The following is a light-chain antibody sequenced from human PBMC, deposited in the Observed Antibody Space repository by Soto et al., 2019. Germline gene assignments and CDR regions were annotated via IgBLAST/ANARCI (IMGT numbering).Light chain of an antibody. J-gene: IGLJ3*02. V-gene: IGLV2-14*01. CDR2: EVT. CDR1: SSDVGHYTY. CDR3: SSFTTSSTWV. Sequence: QSALTQPASVSGSPGQSITISCTGTSSDVGHYTYVSWYQQHPGKTPKLMIYEVTNQPSGVSNRFSGSKSGNTASLTISGLQAEDEADYYCSSFTTSSTWVFGGGTKLTV.